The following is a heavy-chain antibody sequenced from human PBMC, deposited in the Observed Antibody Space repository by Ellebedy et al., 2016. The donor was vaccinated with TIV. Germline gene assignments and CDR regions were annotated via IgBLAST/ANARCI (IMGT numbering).Heavy chain of an antibody. J-gene: IGHJ4*02. V-gene: IGHV4-31*03. CDR3: SRGLGPIGYCSSTSCYWDH. CDR1: GGSISSGGYY. Sequence: SETLSLXXTVSGGSISSGGYYWSWIRQHPGKGLEWIGHIYYSGSTYYNPSLKSRVTISVDTSKNQFSLKLTSVTAADTAVYYCSRGLGPIGYCSSTSCYWDHWGRGTLVTVSS. CDR2: IYYSGST. D-gene: IGHD2-2*01.